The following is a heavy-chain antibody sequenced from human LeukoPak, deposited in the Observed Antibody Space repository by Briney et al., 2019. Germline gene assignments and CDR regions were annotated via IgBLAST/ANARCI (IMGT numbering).Heavy chain of an antibody. CDR3: ARDNYDSSGPYYFDY. D-gene: IGHD3-22*01. Sequence: GGSLRLSCAASGFTFRSYGMHWVRQAPGKGLEWVAFIRYDGSNKYYADSVKGRFTISRDNSKNTLYLQMNSLRAEDTAVYSCARDNYDSSGPYYFDYWGQGTLVTVSS. J-gene: IGHJ4*02. CDR2: IRYDGSNK. CDR1: GFTFRSYG. V-gene: IGHV3-30*02.